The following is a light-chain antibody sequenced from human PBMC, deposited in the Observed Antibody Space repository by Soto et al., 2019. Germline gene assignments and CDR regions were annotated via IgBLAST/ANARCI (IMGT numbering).Light chain of an antibody. J-gene: IGLJ1*01. CDR2: DVT. CDR1: NSDIGSYNY. CDR3: SSYAGNNIRV. V-gene: IGLV2-8*01. Sequence: QSALTQPPSASGSPGQSVIISCTGSNSDIGSYNYVSWYQQHPGKPPKLIIYDVTERPSGVPDRCSGSKSGNTASLTVSGLQADDEADYYCSSYAGNNIRVFGTGTKLTAL.